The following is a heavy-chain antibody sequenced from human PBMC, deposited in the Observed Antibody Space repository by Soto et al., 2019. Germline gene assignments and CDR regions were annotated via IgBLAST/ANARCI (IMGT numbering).Heavy chain of an antibody. D-gene: IGHD2-15*01. CDR3: AKEAGYCSGGYCYSDYFDY. CDR1: GFSFSTYA. CDR2: ISDSGGST. V-gene: IGHV3-23*01. J-gene: IGHJ4*02. Sequence: GGSLRLSCAASGFSFSTYAMSWVRQAPGKGLEWVSAISDSGGSTYYADSVKGRFTISRDNSKNTVYLQMNSLRAEDTAVYYCAKEAGYCSGGYCYSDYFDYWGQGTLVTVSS.